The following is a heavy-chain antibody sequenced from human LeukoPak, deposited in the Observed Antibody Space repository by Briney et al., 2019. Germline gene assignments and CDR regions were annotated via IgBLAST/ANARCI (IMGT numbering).Heavy chain of an antibody. CDR3: ARDGMTYGRHFDY. CDR1: GFTFDDYA. CDR2: ISWNGGTT. Sequence: PGGSLRLSCAASGFTFDDYAMSWVRQAPGKGLEWVSGISWNGGTTHYADSVKGRFTISRDNAKSTVYLQMNSLRTDDTAVYYCARDGMTYGRHFDYWGQGILVTVSS. D-gene: IGHD3-10*01. J-gene: IGHJ4*02. V-gene: IGHV3-20*04.